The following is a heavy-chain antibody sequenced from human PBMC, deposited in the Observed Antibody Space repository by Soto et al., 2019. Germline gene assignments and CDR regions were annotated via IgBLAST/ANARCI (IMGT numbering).Heavy chain of an antibody. D-gene: IGHD2-21*02. J-gene: IGHJ6*02. CDR3: ARDSSLYCWGGDCYTPYYYGMDV. V-gene: IGHV4-31*03. CDR2: IYYSGST. Sequence: SETLSLTCTVSGGSISSGGYYWSWIRQHPGKGLEWIGYIYYSGSTYYNPSLNSRVTISVDTSKNHFSLKLSSVTAADTAVYYCARDSSLYCWGGDCYTPYYYGMDVWGQGTTVTVSS. CDR1: GGSISSGGYY.